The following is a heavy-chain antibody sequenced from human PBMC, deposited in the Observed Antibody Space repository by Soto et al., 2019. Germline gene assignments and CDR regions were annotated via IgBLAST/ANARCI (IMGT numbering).Heavy chain of an antibody. Sequence: VASVKVSCKASGYTFTGHYIHWVRQAPEQGPEWMGEIGPESGATRYAQKFQGRVTMTRDTSITTVYMELKNLSPDDTAVYYCGRGRSGQIVGFCWGRGTPVSVSS. D-gene: IGHD1-26*01. CDR2: IGPESGAT. V-gene: IGHV1-2*02. J-gene: IGHJ4*02. CDR3: GRGRSGQIVGFC. CDR1: GYTFTGHY.